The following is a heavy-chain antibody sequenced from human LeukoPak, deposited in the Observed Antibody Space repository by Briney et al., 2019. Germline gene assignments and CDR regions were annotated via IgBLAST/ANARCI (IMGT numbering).Heavy chain of an antibody. CDR2: INHSGSN. D-gene: IGHD3-3*01. CDR3: ARQRRYDFWSGYQYNWFDP. CDR1: GGSFSGYY. Sequence: SETLSLTCAVYGGSFSGYYWSWIRQPPGKGLEWIGEINHSGSNNYNPSLKSRGTISVDTSKNQFSLKLSSVTAADTAVYYCARQRRYDFWSGYQYNWFDPWGQGTLVTVSS. V-gene: IGHV4-34*01. J-gene: IGHJ5*02.